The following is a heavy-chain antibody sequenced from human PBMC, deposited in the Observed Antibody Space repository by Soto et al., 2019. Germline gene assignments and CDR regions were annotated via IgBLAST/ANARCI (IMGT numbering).Heavy chain of an antibody. D-gene: IGHD2-15*01. V-gene: IGHV3-21*01. CDR2: ISSTSSFI. Sequence: EVQLVESGGGLVKPGGSLRVSCAASGFTFSTYNMNWVRQAPGKGLEWVSSISSTSSFIYYADSVKGRFTISRDNAKNSLSQHMNSLRAEDTAVYYCARALRYCSGGICYPPPYYFDYWGQGTLVTVSS. CDR3: ARALRYCSGGICYPPPYYFDY. J-gene: IGHJ4*02. CDR1: GFTFSTYN.